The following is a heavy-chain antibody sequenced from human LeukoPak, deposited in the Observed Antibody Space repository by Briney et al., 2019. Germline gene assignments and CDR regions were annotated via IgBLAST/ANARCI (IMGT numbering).Heavy chain of an antibody. CDR1: GFTFTNYA. J-gene: IGHJ3*02. CDR2: VSGSADRT. V-gene: IGHV3-23*01. D-gene: IGHD2-8*01. CDR3: AAENGGRVIGDDPFVI. Sequence: PGGSLRLSCAASGFTFTNYAINWVRQAPGKGLEWVSGVSGSADRTSYADSVKGRLSISRDNSENTVTLQMNSLRAEDTAVYYCAAENGGRVIGDDPFVIWGQGTRVTVSS.